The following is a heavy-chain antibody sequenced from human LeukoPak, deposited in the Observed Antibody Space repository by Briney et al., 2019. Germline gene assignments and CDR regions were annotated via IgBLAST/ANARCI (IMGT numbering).Heavy chain of an antibody. D-gene: IGHD1-26*01. CDR2: ISGSGGST. V-gene: IGHV3-23*01. J-gene: IGHJ4*02. Sequence: PGGSLRLSCAASGFTFSSYAMSWVRQAPGKGLEWVSAISGSGGSTYYADSVKGRFTISRDNSKNTLYLQMNSLRAEDTAVYYCAKDNRGTTTPYYFDYWGQGTLVTVSS. CDR1: GFTFSSYA. CDR3: AKDNRGTTTPYYFDY.